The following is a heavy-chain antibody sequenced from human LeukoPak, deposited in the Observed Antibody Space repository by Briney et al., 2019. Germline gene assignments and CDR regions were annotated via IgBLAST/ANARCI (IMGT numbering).Heavy chain of an antibody. CDR3: ARDCSSGCPHDN. J-gene: IGHJ4*02. CDR1: GGTFSSYG. CDR2: IHTQTGNP. Sequence: GSVKVSCKASGGTFSSYGFSWVRQAPGHGLEWMGWIHTQTGNPTYAQGFTGRFVFSLDTSVSTAYLQISSLKAEDTAVYYCARDCSSGCPHDNWGQGTLVTVSS. D-gene: IGHD6-19*01. V-gene: IGHV7-4-1*02.